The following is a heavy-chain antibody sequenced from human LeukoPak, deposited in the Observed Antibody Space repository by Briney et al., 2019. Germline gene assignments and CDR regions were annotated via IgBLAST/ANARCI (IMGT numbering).Heavy chain of an antibody. CDR1: GYTFTSYG. V-gene: IGHV1-18*04. CDR2: ISAYNGNT. CDR3: ARGLDYGDYGLCDN. J-gene: IGHJ4*02. Sequence: ATVKLSCKASGYTFTSYGISWMRQAPGQGREWMGLISAYNGNTNYAQKLQGRVTMTTDTSTSTAYMELRSLRSDDTAVYYCARGLDYGDYGLCDNWGQGTLVTVSS. D-gene: IGHD4-17*01.